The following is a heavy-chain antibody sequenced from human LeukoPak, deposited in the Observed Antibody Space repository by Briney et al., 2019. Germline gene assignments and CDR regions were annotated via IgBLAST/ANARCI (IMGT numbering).Heavy chain of an antibody. V-gene: IGHV3-23*01. J-gene: IGHJ4*02. Sequence: GGSLRLSCAASGFIFNSYAMSWVRQAPGKGLEWVSGISGSGVNTYYADSVKGRLTVSRDNSDNTLYLQMHSLRAEDTAVYYCAKDRLYCSGGGCQPRHFDYWGQGTLVTVSS. CDR2: ISGSGVNT. CDR3: AKDRLYCSGGGCQPRHFDY. CDR1: GFIFNSYA. D-gene: IGHD2-15*01.